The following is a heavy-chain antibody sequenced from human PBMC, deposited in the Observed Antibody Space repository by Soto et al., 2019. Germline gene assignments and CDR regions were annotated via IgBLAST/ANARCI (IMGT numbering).Heavy chain of an antibody. D-gene: IGHD3-22*01. CDR1: GYTFTAYG. CDR3: ARDLNTGSSAYYSFAF. J-gene: IGHJ4*02. CDR2: FSTNDDRT. Sequence: QVQMVQSGPEVKMPGASVKVSCKTSGYTFTAYGLAWLRQAPGQRPEWMGWFSTNDDRTNYARKFQGRVTMTTDRSTTTTSMALRSLGTDDTAVYYCARDLNTGSSAYYSFAFWCQGTLVTVSS. V-gene: IGHV1-18*01.